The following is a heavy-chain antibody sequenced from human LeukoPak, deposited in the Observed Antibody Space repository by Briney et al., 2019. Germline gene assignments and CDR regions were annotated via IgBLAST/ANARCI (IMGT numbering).Heavy chain of an antibody. V-gene: IGHV1-18*01. D-gene: IGHD3-9*01. Sequence: ASVKVSCKASGYTFTSYGINWVRQAPGQGPECMGWISAYNGNTKYAQNLQCRVTMTTDTSTSTAYMELRSLRSDDTAVYYCARQGRYFDWSKAPFDYWGQGTLVTVSS. J-gene: IGHJ4*02. CDR3: ARQGRYFDWSKAPFDY. CDR2: ISAYNGNT. CDR1: GYTFTSYG.